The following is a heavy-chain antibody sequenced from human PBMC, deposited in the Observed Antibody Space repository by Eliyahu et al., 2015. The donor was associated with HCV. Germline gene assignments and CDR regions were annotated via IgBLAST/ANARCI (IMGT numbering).Heavy chain of an antibody. V-gene: IGHV4-31*03. D-gene: IGHD1-26*01. Sequence: QVQLQESGPGLVKLSQTLSLTCTVSGGSIRSGGHFWSWIRQLPGKGLEWIGYSYYSGGTYYNPSLKSRVTISVDMSKNHFSLEVNSVTAADTAMYFCARDRDGRATAFDIWGQGTMVTVSS. J-gene: IGHJ3*02. CDR2: SYYSGGT. CDR1: GGSIRSGGHF. CDR3: ARDRDGRATAFDI.